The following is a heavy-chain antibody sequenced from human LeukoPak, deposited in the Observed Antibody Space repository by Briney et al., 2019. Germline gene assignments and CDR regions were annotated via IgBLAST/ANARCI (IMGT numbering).Heavy chain of an antibody. J-gene: IGHJ4*02. CDR1: GFTFSSYA. V-gene: IGHV3-23*01. CDR3: ARVSGGSYYDY. CDR2: ISGSGGST. D-gene: IGHD1-26*01. Sequence: GGSLRLSCAASGFTFSSYAMSWVRQAPEKGLEWVSSISGSGGSTYYADSVKDRFTISRDNSKNSLYLQMNSLRAEDTAVYYCARVSGGSYYDYWGQGTLVTVSS.